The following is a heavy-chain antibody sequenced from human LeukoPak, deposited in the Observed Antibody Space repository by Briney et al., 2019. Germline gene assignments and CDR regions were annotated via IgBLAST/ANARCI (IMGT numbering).Heavy chain of an antibody. Sequence: GGSLRLSCAASGFTFSDYGMHWVRQAPGKGLEWVAFIRYDGTSKFYADSVKGRFTISRDTSKNTLFLQMNSLRAEDTAVYYCAKASRPWTGYYESDYWGQGTLVTVSS. D-gene: IGHD3/OR15-3a*01. V-gene: IGHV3-30*02. CDR1: GFTFSDYG. CDR2: IRYDGTSK. J-gene: IGHJ4*02. CDR3: AKASRPWTGYYESDY.